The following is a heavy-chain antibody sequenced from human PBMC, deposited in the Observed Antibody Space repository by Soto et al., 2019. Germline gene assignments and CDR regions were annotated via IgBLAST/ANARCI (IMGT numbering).Heavy chain of an antibody. D-gene: IGHD3-10*01. J-gene: IGHJ5*02. CDR2: IYYSGST. CDR3: ARASYGSGSFVYDWFDP. Sequence: KPSETLSLTCTVSGGSISSGDYYWSWIRQPPGKGLEWIGYIYYSGSTYYNPSLKSRVTISVDTSKNQFSLKLSSVTAADTAVYYCARASYGSGSFVYDWFDPWGQGTLVTVSS. V-gene: IGHV4-30-4*01. CDR1: GGSISSGDYY.